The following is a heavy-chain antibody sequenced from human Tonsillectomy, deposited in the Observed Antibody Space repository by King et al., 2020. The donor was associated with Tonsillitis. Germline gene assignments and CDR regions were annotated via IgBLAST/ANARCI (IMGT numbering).Heavy chain of an antibody. CDR3: ARGEGLGATDAFDI. D-gene: IGHD3/OR15-3a*01. Sequence: VQLVESGGGLVQPGGSLRLSCAASGFTVSSNHMSWVRQAPGKGLEWVSVIYSGGSTYYADSVKGRFTISRHNSKNTLYLQMNSLRSEDAAVYYCARGEGLGATDAFDIWGPGTMVTVSS. J-gene: IGHJ3*02. CDR1: GFTVSSNH. V-gene: IGHV3-53*04. CDR2: IYSGGST.